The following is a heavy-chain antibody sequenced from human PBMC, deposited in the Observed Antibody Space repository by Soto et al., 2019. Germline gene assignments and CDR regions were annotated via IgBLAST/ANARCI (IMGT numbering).Heavy chain of an antibody. D-gene: IGHD2-15*01. Sequence: EVQLVESGGGLVKPGGSLRLSCAASGFTFSNAWMNWVRQAPGKGLEWVGRIKSKTDYGTTDYAAPVISRYTISREHSQKTKNLQVNNLKAEYSAVYYCIVGYSCYFDYWGQGTLVTVSS. CDR1: GFTFSNAW. V-gene: IGHV3-15*07. CDR3: IVGYSCYFDY. J-gene: IGHJ4*02. CDR2: IKSKTDYGTT.